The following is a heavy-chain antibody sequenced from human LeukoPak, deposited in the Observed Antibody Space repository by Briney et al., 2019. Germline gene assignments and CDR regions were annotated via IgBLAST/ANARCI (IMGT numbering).Heavy chain of an antibody. J-gene: IGHJ6*03. V-gene: IGHV4-39*07. CDR3: ARDLKGVYYDSSGSPGSGKHYYYYYYMDV. CDR2: IYYSGST. D-gene: IGHD3-22*01. CDR1: GGSISSSSYY. Sequence: PSETLSLTCTVSGGSISSSSYYWGWIRQPPGKGLEWIGSIYYSGSTYYNPSLKSRVTISVDTSKNQFSLKLSSVTAADTAVYYCARDLKGVYYDSSGSPGSGKHYYYYYYMDVWGKGTTVTISS.